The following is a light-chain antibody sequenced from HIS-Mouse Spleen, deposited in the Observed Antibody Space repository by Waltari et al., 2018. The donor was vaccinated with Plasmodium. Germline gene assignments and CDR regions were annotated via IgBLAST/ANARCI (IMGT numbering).Light chain of an antibody. CDR2: AAS. Sequence: DIHMTESPSAIFASVGDRVTITPRASQCISKYLAWFQQKPGKVPTHLIYAASSLQSGVPSRFSSSGSGTEFTLTISSLQPEDFATYYCLQHNSYPMYTFGQGTKLEIK. V-gene: IGKV1-17*03. CDR3: LQHNSYPMYT. J-gene: IGKJ2*01. CDR1: QCISKY.